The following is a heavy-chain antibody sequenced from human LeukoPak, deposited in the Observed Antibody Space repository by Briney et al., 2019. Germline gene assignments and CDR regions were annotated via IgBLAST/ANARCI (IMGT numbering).Heavy chain of an antibody. CDR1: GFTFSSYW. D-gene: IGHD6-19*01. Sequence: GGSLRLSCAASGFTFSSYWMHWVRQAPGKGLVWVSRINSDGSSTSYADPVKGRFTISRDNAKNTLYLQMNSLRAEDTAVYYCARESSGWYEDFDYWGQGTLVTVSS. J-gene: IGHJ4*02. V-gene: IGHV3-74*01. CDR3: ARESSGWYEDFDY. CDR2: INSDGSST.